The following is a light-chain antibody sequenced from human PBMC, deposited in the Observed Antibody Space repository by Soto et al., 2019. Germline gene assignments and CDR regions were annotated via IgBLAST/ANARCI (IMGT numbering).Light chain of an antibody. CDR2: EVS. J-gene: IGLJ2*01. CDR1: SSDVGGYYS. V-gene: IGLV2-8*01. Sequence: QSALTQPPSASGSPGQSVTISCTGTSSDVGGYYSVSWYQQHPGKAPKLIIYEVSKRPSGVPDRFSASKSDNTASLTVSGLQAEDEADYYCSSYAGSNNLVFGGGTQLTVL. CDR3: SSYAGSNNLV.